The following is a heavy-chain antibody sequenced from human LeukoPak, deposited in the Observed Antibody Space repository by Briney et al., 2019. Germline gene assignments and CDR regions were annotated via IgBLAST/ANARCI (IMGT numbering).Heavy chain of an antibody. CDR3: VRDRGGSGWYYFDY. CDR1: GFTFSIYA. J-gene: IGHJ4*02. V-gene: IGHV3-64*01. D-gene: IGHD6-19*01. Sequence: GGSLRLSCAASGFTFSIYAMHWVRLAPGKGLEHVSGISYNGSQTYYGNSVKDRFTISRDNAKNTVYLQMASLRVDDMAVYYCVRDRGGSGWYYFDYWGQGTLVTVSS. CDR2: ISYNGSQT.